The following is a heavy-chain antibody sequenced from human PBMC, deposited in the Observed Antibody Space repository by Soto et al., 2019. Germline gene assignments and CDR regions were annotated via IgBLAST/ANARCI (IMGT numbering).Heavy chain of an antibody. CDR1: GYTFTSYG. Sequence: QVQLVQSGAEVKKPGASVKVSCKASGYTFTSYGISWVRQAPGQGLEWMGWISAYNGNTNYAQKLQGRGTMTTDTPTSTGYMELRSLRSDDTPVYYCARDTQNSSSWYLNWFDPWGQGTLVTVSS. V-gene: IGHV1-18*01. J-gene: IGHJ5*02. D-gene: IGHD6-13*01. CDR3: ARDTQNSSSWYLNWFDP. CDR2: ISAYNGNT.